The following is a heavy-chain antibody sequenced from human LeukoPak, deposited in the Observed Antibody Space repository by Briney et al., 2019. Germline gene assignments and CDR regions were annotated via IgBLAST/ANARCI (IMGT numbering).Heavy chain of an antibody. V-gene: IGHV1-46*01. CDR3: ARTAARRFDY. CDR1: GYTFPSYF. CDR2: INPTGGST. J-gene: IGHJ4*02. D-gene: IGHD6-6*01. Sequence: GASVKVSCKASGYTFPSYFMHWVRQAPGQGLEWMGIINPTGGSTTYAQKFQGRVTMTRDTSTSTAYMELSSLRSDDTAVYYCARTAARRFDYWGQGTLVTVSS.